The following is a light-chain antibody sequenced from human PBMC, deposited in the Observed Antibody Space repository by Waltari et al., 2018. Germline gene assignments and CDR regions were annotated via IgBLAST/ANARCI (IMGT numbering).Light chain of an antibody. CDR3: CSYAGTYIWV. V-gene: IGLV2-11*01. CDR1: SSNIGTYNY. J-gene: IGLJ3*02. CDR2: DVT. Sequence: QSALTQPRSVSGSPGQSVTISCTGASSNIGTYNYVSWYQQHPDKAPKLLIYDVTERPSGVPDRFSGSKSGNTASLTISGLLAEDEADYYCCSYAGTYIWVFGGGTKLTVL.